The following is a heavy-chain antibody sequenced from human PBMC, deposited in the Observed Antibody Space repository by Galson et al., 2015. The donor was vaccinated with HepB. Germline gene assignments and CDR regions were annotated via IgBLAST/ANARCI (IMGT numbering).Heavy chain of an antibody. V-gene: IGHV3-23*01. CDR1: GFTFSSYA. J-gene: IGHJ4*02. D-gene: IGHD4-23*01. CDR2: ISGSGGSS. CDR3: AKAVGSRVTPLGY. Sequence: SLRLSCAASGFTFSSYAMSWVRLAPGKGLEWVSGISGSGGSSYYAEPVKGRFTISRDNSRNKSYLQMNSLRAEDTAVYYCAKAVGSRVTPLGYWGQGILVTVSS.